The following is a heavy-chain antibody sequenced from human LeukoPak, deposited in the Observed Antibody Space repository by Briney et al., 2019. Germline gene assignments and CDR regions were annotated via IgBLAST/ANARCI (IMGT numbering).Heavy chain of an antibody. CDR2: ISSGSTFV. CDR1: GFTFDDYA. CDR3: AKGSVDTAMVNGLWYFDL. D-gene: IGHD5-18*01. J-gene: IGHJ2*01. V-gene: IGHV3-21*01. Sequence: PGGSLRLSCAASGFTFDDYAMHWVRQAPGKGLEWVSSISSGSTFVYYADSVKGRFTISRDNAKNSLYLQMSSLRADDAAVYFCAKGSVDTAMVNGLWYFDLWGRGTLVTVSS.